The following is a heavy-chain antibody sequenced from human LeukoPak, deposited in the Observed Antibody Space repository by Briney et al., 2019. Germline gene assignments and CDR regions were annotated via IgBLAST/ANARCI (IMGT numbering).Heavy chain of an antibody. V-gene: IGHV1-18*01. Sequence: ASVKVSCKASGYTFTSYGISWVRQAPGQGREGMGWISAYNGNTNDAQKLQGRVTMTTDTSTSTANMELRRLRSDDTAVYSCARRVTTFNGFDPWGQGTLVTVSS. CDR2: ISAYNGNT. CDR1: GYTFTSYG. D-gene: IGHD2-21*02. J-gene: IGHJ5*02. CDR3: ARRVTTFNGFDP.